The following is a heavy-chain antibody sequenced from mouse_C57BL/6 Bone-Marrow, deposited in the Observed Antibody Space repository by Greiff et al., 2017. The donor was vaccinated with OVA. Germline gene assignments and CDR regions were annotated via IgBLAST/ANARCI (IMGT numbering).Heavy chain of an antibody. V-gene: IGHV5-12*01. Sequence: EVQLVESGGGLVQPGGSLKLSCAASGFTFSDYYMYWVRQTPEKRLEWVAYISNGGGSTYYPDTVKGRFTISRDNAKNTLYLQMSRLKSEDTAMYYCVYSNYEYFDVWGTGTTVTVSS. CDR1: GFTFSDYY. CDR2: ISNGGGST. J-gene: IGHJ1*03. D-gene: IGHD2-5*01. CDR3: VYSNYEYFDV.